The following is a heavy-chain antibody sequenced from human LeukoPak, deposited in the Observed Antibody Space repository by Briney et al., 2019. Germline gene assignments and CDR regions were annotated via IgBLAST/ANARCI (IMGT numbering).Heavy chain of an antibody. CDR1: GYTFTGYY. D-gene: IGHD2-2*01. CDR2: INPNSGGT. J-gene: IGHJ5*02. V-gene: IGHV1-2*02. CDR3: ARGGGYGSSTSCYFAWFDP. Sequence: ASVKVSCKASGYTFTGYYMHWVRQAPGQGLEWMGWINPNSGGTNYAQKFQGRVTMTRDTSISTAYMELSRLRSDDTAVYYCARGGGYGSSTSCYFAWFDPWGQGTLVTVSS.